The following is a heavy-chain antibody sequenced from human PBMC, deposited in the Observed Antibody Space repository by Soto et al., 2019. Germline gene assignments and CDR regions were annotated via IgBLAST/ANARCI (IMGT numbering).Heavy chain of an antibody. CDR2: IYHSGST. CDR3: ARAIAAAGTVWFDP. D-gene: IGHD6-13*01. V-gene: IGHV4-30-2*01. CDR1: GGSISSGGYS. J-gene: IGHJ5*02. Sequence: LSLTCAVSGGSISSGGYSWSWIRQPPGKGLEWIGYIYHSGSTYYNPSLKSRVTISVDRSKNQFSLKLSSVTAADTAVYYCARAIAAAGTVWFDPWGQGTLVTVSS.